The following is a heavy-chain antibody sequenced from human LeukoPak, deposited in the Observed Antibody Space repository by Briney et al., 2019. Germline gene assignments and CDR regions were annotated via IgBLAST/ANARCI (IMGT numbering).Heavy chain of an antibody. CDR1: GGSVSSGSYY. CDR3: ARDSSGYRPLGAFDI. J-gene: IGHJ3*02. V-gene: IGHV4-61*01. Sequence: SETLSLTCTVSGGSVSSGSYYWSWIRQPPGKGLEWIGYIYYSGSTNYNPSLKSRVTISVDTSKNQFSLKLSSVTAADTAVYYCARDSSGYRPLGAFDIWGQGTMVTVSS. CDR2: IYYSGST. D-gene: IGHD3-22*01.